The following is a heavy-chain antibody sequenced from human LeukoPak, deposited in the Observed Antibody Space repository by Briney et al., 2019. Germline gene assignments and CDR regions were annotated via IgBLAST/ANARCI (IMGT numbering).Heavy chain of an antibody. CDR1: GFTFSSYW. CDR3: ARDRHGDTGDWSFDL. Sequence: QPGGSLRLSCAASGFTFSSYWMSCVRQAPGKGLEWVANINQDGSEKYYVDSVKGRFTISRDNGRSSLFLQMNSLRVEDTAVYYCARDRHGDTGDWSFDLWGRGTLVTVSS. D-gene: IGHD4-17*01. J-gene: IGHJ2*01. CDR2: INQDGSEK. V-gene: IGHV3-7*01.